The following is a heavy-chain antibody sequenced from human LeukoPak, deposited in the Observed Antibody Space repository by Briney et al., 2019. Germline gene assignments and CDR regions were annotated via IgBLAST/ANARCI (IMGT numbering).Heavy chain of an antibody. CDR1: GYTFTGYY. Sequence: ASVKVSCKASGYTFTGYYMQWVRQAPGQGLEWMGWISPNSGGTNYAQKFQGRVTMTRDTSISTAYMELSRLRSDDTAVYYCARVFTRGYSYGLDYWGQGTLVTVSS. V-gene: IGHV1-2*02. J-gene: IGHJ4*02. CDR2: ISPNSGGT. CDR3: ARVFTRGYSYGLDY. D-gene: IGHD5-18*01.